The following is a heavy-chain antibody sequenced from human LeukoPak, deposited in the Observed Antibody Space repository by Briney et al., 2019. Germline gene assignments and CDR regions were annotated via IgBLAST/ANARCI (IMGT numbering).Heavy chain of an antibody. CDR3: AKDGDYYDSSGYRKNWFGP. CDR1: GFTFSSYG. V-gene: IGHV3-30*02. J-gene: IGHJ5*02. D-gene: IGHD3-22*01. Sequence: TGGSLRLSCAASGFTFSSYGMHWVRQAPGKGLEWVAFIRYDGSNKYYADSVKGRFTISRDNSKNTLYLQMNSLRAEDTAVYYCAKDGDYYDSSGYRKNWFGPWGQGTLVTVSS. CDR2: IRYDGSNK.